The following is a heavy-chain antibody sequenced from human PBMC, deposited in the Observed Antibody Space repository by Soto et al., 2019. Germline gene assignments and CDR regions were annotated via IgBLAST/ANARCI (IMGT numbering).Heavy chain of an antibody. CDR1: GGSISSYY. CDR3: ARLYGYYRHMDV. V-gene: IGHV4-59*08. CDR2: IYYSGST. J-gene: IGHJ6*03. Sequence: QVQLQESGPGLVKPSETLSLTCTVSGGSISSYYWTWIRQPPGKGLEWIGYIYYSGSTNYNPSLKSRVTISVATSKTQFSLKLSSVTDADTGVYYCARLYGYYRHMDVWGKGTPVTVSS. D-gene: IGHD3-22*01.